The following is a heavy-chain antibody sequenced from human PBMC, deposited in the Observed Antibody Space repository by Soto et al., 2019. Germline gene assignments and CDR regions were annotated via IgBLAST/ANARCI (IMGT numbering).Heavy chain of an antibody. CDR3: ARDQLEGNWFDP. D-gene: IGHD1-1*01. J-gene: IGHJ5*02. CDR2: IYHSGST. V-gene: IGHV4-30-2*01. CDR1: GGSISSGGYS. Sequence: QLQLQESGSGLVRPSQTLSLTCAVSGGSISSGGYSWNWIRQPPGKGLEWIGYIYHSGSTLYNPSLQSRVTISVAKYTNQSSLKLSSVTAADTAVYYCARDQLEGNWFDPWGQGTLVTVSS.